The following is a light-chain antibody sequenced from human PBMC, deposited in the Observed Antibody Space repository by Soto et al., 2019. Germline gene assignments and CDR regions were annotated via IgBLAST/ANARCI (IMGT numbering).Light chain of an antibody. V-gene: IGLV1-44*01. CDR1: NSNIGRNT. CDR3: ASWDDGLTGYV. CDR2: RNN. Sequence: QLVLTQPPSASGTPGQRVTIFCSGSNSNIGRNTVNWYQQLPGTAPKLLIYRNNQRPSGVPDRFSGSKSGTSASLAISGLQSDDESDYYCASWDDGLTGYVFGTGTKLTVL. J-gene: IGLJ1*01.